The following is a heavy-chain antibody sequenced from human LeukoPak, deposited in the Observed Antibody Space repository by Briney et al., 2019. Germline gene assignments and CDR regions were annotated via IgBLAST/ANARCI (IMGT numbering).Heavy chain of an antibody. D-gene: IGHD6-19*01. V-gene: IGHV3-30*02. CDR1: GFTFSSYG. J-gene: IGHJ4*02. CDR2: IRYDGNNK. Sequence: QTVGSLRLSCAASGFTFSSYGMHWVRQAPGKGLEWVAFIRYDGNNKYYPDSVKGRFTISRDNSKNTLYLQMNSLRAEDTAVYYCAKDSLYSSGSDYWGQGTLVTVSS. CDR3: AKDSLYSSGSDY.